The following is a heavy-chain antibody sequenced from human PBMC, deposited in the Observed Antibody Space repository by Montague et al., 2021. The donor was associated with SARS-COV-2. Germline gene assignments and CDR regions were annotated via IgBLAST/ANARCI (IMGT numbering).Heavy chain of an antibody. Sequence: TLSLTCTVSGGSISSYYWSWIRQPPGKALEWLALIDWDDDNYYSTSLKTRLTISKDTSKNQVVLTMNNMDPVDTATYYCARMTTEVSVGYYYYYGMDVWGQGTTVTVSS. CDR2: IDWDDDN. CDR3: ARMTTEVSVGYYYYYGMDV. V-gene: IGHV2-70*18. D-gene: IGHD4-23*01. J-gene: IGHJ6*02. CDR1: GGSISSYY.